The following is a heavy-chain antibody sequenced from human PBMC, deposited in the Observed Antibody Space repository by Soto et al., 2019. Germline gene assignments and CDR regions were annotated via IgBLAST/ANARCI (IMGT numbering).Heavy chain of an antibody. V-gene: IGHV1-18*01. CDR3: ARVEKTIAAAGTAGEGWFDP. CDR2: ISAYNGNT. Sequence: QVQLVQSGAEVKKPGASVKVSCKASGYTFTSYGICWVRQAPGQGLEWMGWISAYNGNTNYAQKLQGRVTMTTDTSTSTAYMELRSLRSDDTAVYYCARVEKTIAAAGTAGEGWFDPWGQGTLVTVSS. CDR1: GYTFTSYG. J-gene: IGHJ5*02. D-gene: IGHD6-13*01.